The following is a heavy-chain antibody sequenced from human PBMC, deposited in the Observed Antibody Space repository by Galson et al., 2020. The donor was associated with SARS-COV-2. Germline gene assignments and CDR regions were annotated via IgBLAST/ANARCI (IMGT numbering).Heavy chain of an antibody. CDR2: ISYSGST. V-gene: IGHV4-59*01. D-gene: IGHD4-17*01. CDR3: ARDPAPLYGDNYCDGMDV. J-gene: IGHJ6*02. CDR1: DVSMTSYY. Sequence: ETSETLSLTCSVSDVSMTSYYWSWIRQPPGKGLEWIGYISYSGSTNYNPSLRSRVTILVDLSKNQFSLKLSSVTAADTAVYYCARDPAPLYGDNYCDGMDVWGRGTTVTVSS.